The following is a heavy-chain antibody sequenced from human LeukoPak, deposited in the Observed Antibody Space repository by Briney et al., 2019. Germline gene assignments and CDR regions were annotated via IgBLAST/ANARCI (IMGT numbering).Heavy chain of an antibody. J-gene: IGHJ4*02. CDR1: GFTFSSYA. V-gene: IGHV3-23*01. CDR3: AKERCSSTSCYPDYNGY. D-gene: IGHD2-2*01. CDR2: ISGSGGST. Sequence: GGSLRLSCAASGFTFSSYAMSWVRQAPGKGLEWVSAISGSGGSTYYADSVKGRFTISRDNSKNTLYLQMNSLRAEDTAVYYCAKERCSSTSCYPDYNGYWGQGTLVTVSS.